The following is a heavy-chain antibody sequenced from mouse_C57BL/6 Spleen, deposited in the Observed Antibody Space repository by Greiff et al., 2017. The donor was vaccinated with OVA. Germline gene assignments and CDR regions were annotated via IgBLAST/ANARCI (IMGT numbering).Heavy chain of an antibody. CDR3: ARDYGDCVNAMDY. D-gene: IGHD2-13*01. CDR2: ISDGGSYT. CDR1: GFTFTSYA. J-gene: IGHJ4*01. V-gene: IGHV5-4*01. Sequence: EVKLMESGGGLVKPGASLKLSCAASGFTFTSYAMSWVRQTPEKRLEWVGTISDGGSYTYYPDNVKGRFTISRDKAKNNLYLQMSHLKSEDTAMYYCARDYGDCVNAMDYWGQGTSVTVSS.